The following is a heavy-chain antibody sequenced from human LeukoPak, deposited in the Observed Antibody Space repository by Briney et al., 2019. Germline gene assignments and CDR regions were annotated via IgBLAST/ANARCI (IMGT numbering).Heavy chain of an antibody. D-gene: IGHD3-22*01. V-gene: IGHV1-8*01. CDR1: GYTFTSYD. CDR2: MNPNSGNT. Sequence: ASVKVSCKASGYTFTSYDINWVRQATGQGLERMGWMNPNSGNTGYAQKFQGRVTMTRNTSISTAYMELSSLRSEDTAVYYCARGPYYYDSSGYSGEGWFDPWGQGTLVTVSS. J-gene: IGHJ5*02. CDR3: ARGPYYYDSSGYSGEGWFDP.